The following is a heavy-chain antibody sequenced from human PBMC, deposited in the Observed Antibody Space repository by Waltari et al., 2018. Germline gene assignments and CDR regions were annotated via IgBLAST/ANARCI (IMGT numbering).Heavy chain of an antibody. V-gene: IGHV1-2*06. CDR3: ARDQRRITMIETHFLFDP. Sequence: QVQLVQSGAEVKKPGASVKVSCKASGYTFTGYYMHWVRQAPGHGLEWMGRNNPNSGGTNYAQKFQGRVTMTRDTSISTAYMELSRLRSDDTAVYYCARDQRRITMIETHFLFDPWGQGTLVTVSS. D-gene: IGHD3-22*01. CDR2: NNPNSGGT. CDR1: GYTFTGYY. J-gene: IGHJ5*02.